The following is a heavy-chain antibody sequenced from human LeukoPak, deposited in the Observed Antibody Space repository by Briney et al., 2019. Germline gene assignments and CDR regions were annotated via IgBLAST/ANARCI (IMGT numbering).Heavy chain of an antibody. CDR3: AREAAYSMDV. CDR2: IFHSGSA. CDR1: GGSIGSRTSY. V-gene: IGHV4-39*07. D-gene: IGHD2-21*01. J-gene: IGHJ6*03. Sequence: SETLSLTCTVSGGSIGSRTSYWGWIRQTPGKGLEWFGNIFHSGSAYYNPSLKSRVRILVATSKNQFFLELTSVTAADTAVYYCAREAAYSMDVWGKGTTVTVSS.